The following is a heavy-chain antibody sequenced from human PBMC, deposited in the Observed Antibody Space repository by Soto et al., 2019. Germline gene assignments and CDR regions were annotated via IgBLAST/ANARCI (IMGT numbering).Heavy chain of an antibody. D-gene: IGHD6-13*01. CDR2: MNPNSGNT. V-gene: IGHV1-8*01. Sequence: ASVKVSCKASGYTFTSYDINWVRQATGQGLEWMGWMNPNSGNTGYAQKFQGRVTMTRNTSISTAYMELSSLRSEDTAVYFCARGLIAAAVRYFDPWGQGTLVTVSS. CDR3: ARGLIAAAVRYFDP. J-gene: IGHJ5*02. CDR1: GYTFTSYD.